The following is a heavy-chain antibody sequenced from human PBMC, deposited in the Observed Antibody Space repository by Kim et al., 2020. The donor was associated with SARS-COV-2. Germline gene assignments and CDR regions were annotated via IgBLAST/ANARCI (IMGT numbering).Heavy chain of an antibody. CDR3: ARQARPYGMDV. J-gene: IGHJ6*02. Sequence: TTSSPSFEGQVTISADKSINTAYLQWNSLKAADTAMYYCARQARPYGMDVWGQGTTVSVSS. V-gene: IGHV5-51*01. CDR2: T.